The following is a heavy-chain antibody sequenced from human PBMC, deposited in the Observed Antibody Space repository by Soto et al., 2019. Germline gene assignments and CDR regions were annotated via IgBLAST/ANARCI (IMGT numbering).Heavy chain of an antibody. Sequence: EVQLVESGGGLVQPGGSLRLSCAASGFTFSSYSMNWVRQAPGKGLEWVSYISSSSSTIYYADSVKGRFTISRDNAKNSLYLQMNSLRAEDTAVYYCARAEVVVVAATSYFDYWGQGTLVTVSS. CDR2: ISSSSSTI. J-gene: IGHJ4*02. V-gene: IGHV3-48*01. CDR1: GFTFSSYS. D-gene: IGHD2-15*01. CDR3: ARAEVVVVAATSYFDY.